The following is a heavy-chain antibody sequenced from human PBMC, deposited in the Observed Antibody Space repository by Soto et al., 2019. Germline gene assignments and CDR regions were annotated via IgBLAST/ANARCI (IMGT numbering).Heavy chain of an antibody. CDR1: EFTFSTYA. D-gene: IGHD6-13*01. CDR3: AKSYSSNWYDYFDY. Sequence: GGSLRLSCAASEFTFSTYAMSWVRQAPGKGLEWVSAISGSGGSTYYADSVKGRFTISRDTSKNTLYLQMKSLRAEDTALYYCAKSYSSNWYDYFDYWGQGTLLTVSS. J-gene: IGHJ4*02. CDR2: ISGSGGST. V-gene: IGHV3-23*01.